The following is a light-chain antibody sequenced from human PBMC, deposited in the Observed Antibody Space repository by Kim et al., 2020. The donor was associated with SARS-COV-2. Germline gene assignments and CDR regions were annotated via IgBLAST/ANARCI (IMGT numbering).Light chain of an antibody. V-gene: IGLV2-14*03. J-gene: IGLJ3*02. CDR3: SSYTSSSIWV. Sequence: GQSITISCTGTSGDVGGYNVVSWYQQHPGKAPKLMIYDVSNRPSGVSNRFSGSKSGNTASLTISGLQAEDEADYYCSSYTSSSIWVFGGGTQLTVL. CDR2: DVS. CDR1: SGDVGGYNV.